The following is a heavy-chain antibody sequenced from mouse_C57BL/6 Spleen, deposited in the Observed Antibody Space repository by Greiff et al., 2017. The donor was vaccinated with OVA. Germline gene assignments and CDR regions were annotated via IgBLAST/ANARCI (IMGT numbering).Heavy chain of an antibody. CDR1: GYTFTSYW. J-gene: IGHJ4*01. D-gene: IGHD2-1*01. Sequence: VQLQQPGAELVKPGASVKLSCKASGYTFTSYWMQWVKQRPGQGLEWIGEVDPSDSYTNYNQKFKGKATLTVDTSSSTAYMQLSSLTSEDSADYYCARGGGNFYYYAMDYWGQGTSVTVSS. CDR3: ARGGGNFYYYAMDY. CDR2: VDPSDSYT. V-gene: IGHV1-50*01.